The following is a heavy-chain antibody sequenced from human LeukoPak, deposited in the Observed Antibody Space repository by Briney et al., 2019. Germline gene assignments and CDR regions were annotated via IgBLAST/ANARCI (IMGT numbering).Heavy chain of an antibody. V-gene: IGHV3-21*01. CDR2: ISSSSSYI. Sequence: PVRSLRPSCAASGFTFSSFRINWVRQAPGNGLEWFSSISSSSSYIPSADSVKGRFTISKDNSKDTLYLQMNSLRAEDTAVYYGAKGSSQYFDYWGQGTLVTVSS. J-gene: IGHJ4*02. CDR3: AKGSSQYFDY. CDR1: GFTFSSFR.